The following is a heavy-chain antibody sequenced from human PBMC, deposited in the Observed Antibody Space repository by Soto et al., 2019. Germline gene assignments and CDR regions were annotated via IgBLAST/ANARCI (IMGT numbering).Heavy chain of an antibody. V-gene: IGHV1-69*01. Sequence: QVQLVQSGAEVKTPGSSVKVSCKASGGTFSSYAISWVRQAPGQGLEWMGGIIPIFGTANYAQKFQGRVTITADESTSTPYMELSSLRSEDTSVYYCVGSAFWNYYDSSANQRSFDYWGQGCLVTVS. D-gene: IGHD3-22*01. CDR1: GGTFSSYA. CDR2: IIPIFGTA. CDR3: VGSAFWNYYDSSANQRSFDY. J-gene: IGHJ4*02.